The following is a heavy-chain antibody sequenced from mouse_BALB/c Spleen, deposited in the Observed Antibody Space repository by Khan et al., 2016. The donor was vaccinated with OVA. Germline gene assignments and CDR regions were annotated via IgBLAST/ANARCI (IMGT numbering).Heavy chain of an antibody. D-gene: IGHD2-1*01. Sequence: VQLQESGAELVKPGASVKMSCKASGYTFTTYWMHWVKQSPGQGLEWIGYIVPTTGYTDYNQHLKDKATLTADNSSSTAYMQLTSLTSEDSAVFDCARRRLYGIFDYWGQGTLVTVSA. CDR2: IVPTTGYT. CDR3: ARRRLYGIFDY. V-gene: IGHV1-7*01. CDR1: GYTFTTYW. J-gene: IGHJ3*01.